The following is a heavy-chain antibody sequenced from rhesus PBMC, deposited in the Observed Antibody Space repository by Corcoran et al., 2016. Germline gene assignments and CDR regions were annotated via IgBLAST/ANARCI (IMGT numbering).Heavy chain of an antibody. V-gene: IGHV4-76*01. CDR1: GYSISSGYD. CDR3: ARGYYSGSLNRGYFDL. J-gene: IGHJ2*01. CDR2: IYGSSGST. D-gene: IGHD3-16*01. Sequence: QVQLQESGPGVVKPSETLSLTCAVSGYSISSGYDWSWIRQPPGKGLEWIRYIYGSSGSTNYNPSLNNRCTISKDTSKNQFSLKLSSVTAADTAVYYCARGYYSGSLNRGYFDLWGPGTPITISS.